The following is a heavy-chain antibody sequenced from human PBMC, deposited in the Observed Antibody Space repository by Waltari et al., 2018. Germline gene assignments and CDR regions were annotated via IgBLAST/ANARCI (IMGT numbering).Heavy chain of an antibody. V-gene: IGHV4-59*01. J-gene: IGHJ4*02. CDR3: ARGRGEMGDDY. Sequence: QVQLQESGPGLVKPSETLSLTCTVSGGSISSYYWSWIRQPPGKGLEWIGYIYYSGSTNYNPAPKSRVTRSVDTSKNQFALKLSSVTAADTAVYYCARGRGEMGDDYWGQGTLVTVSS. CDR1: GGSISSYY. CDR2: IYYSGST. D-gene: IGHD3-16*01.